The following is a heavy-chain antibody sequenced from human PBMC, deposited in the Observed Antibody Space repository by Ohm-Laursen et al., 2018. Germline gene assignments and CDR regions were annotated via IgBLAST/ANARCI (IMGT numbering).Heavy chain of an antibody. D-gene: IGHD2/OR15-2a*01. CDR1: GFTFNRSD. Sequence: SLRLSCTASGFTFNRSDMHWVRQAPGKGLEWVALISYDGGNKYYADSVKGRFTISRDNAKNSLYLQINSLKGEDTAVYFCARDPTFHAFDIWGQGTMVTVSS. CDR2: ISYDGGNK. J-gene: IGHJ3*02. V-gene: IGHV3-30*03. CDR3: ARDPTFHAFDI.